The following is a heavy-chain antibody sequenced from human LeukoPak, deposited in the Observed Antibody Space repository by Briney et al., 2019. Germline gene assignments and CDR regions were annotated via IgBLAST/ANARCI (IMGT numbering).Heavy chain of an antibody. V-gene: IGHV4-4*02. CDR3: ARGNYGGNYDY. J-gene: IGHJ4*02. D-gene: IGHD4-23*01. CDR2: IYYSGST. Sequence: SETLSLTCAVSGGSISSSNWWSWVRQPPGKGLEWIGYIYYSGSTNYNPSLKSRVTISVDTSKNQFSLKLSSVIAVDTAVYYCARGNYGGNYDYWGQGTLVTVSS. CDR1: GGSISSSNW.